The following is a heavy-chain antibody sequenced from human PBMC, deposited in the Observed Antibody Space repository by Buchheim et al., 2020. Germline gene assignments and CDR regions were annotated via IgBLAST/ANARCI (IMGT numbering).Heavy chain of an antibody. Sequence: QVQLVESGGGVVQPGRSLRLSCAASGFTFSSYAMHWVRQAPGKGLEWVAVISYDGSNKYYADSVKGRFTISRDNSKNTLYLQMNSLRAEDTAVYYCAREARSAFDIWGQGT. CDR3: AREARSAFDI. D-gene: IGHD6-13*01. V-gene: IGHV3-30-3*01. CDR1: GFTFSSYA. CDR2: ISYDGSNK. J-gene: IGHJ3*02.